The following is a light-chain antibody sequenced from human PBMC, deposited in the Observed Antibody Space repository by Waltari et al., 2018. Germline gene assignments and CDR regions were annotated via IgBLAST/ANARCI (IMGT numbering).Light chain of an antibody. CDR1: QGVGTW. J-gene: IGKJ2*01. CDR2: MAS. V-gene: IGKV1-5*03. Sequence: DIQMTQSPSTLSASVGDRVTISCRARQGVGTWLAWYQQKPGKAPKLLIYMASTLESGVPSRFSGSGSGTEFTLTISSLQPDDFATYSCQQYSSFSTFGQWTKL. CDR3: QQYSSFST.